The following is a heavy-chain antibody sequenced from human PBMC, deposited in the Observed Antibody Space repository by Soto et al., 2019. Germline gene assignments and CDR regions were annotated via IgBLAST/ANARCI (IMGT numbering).Heavy chain of an antibody. CDR1: GDSISSYY. CDR2: LYYDRSA. V-gene: IGHV4-59*01. Sequence: QVQLQESGPGLVKPSETLSLTCAVSGDSISSYYCMWIRQPPGKGLESSGYLYYDRSANYNPSLKSRVTLSVDTSTNQCSLTLSSMTAADTAVYYCALRSMAVVPEYWGQGTLVTVSS. D-gene: IGHD3-22*01. CDR3: ALRSMAVVPEY. J-gene: IGHJ4*02.